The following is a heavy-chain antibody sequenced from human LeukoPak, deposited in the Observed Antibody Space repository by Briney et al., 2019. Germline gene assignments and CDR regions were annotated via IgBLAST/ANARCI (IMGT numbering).Heavy chain of an antibody. CDR1: GFTFSSYS. CDR3: VKPYYYSSGSFN. Sequence: PGGSLRLSCAASGFTFSSYSMNWVRQAPGKGLEWVSYISSSSSTMYYADSVKGRFSISRDNAKNSLYLQMNSLGAEDTAIYYCVKPYYYSSGSFNWGQGTLVTVSS. CDR2: ISSSSSTM. D-gene: IGHD3-10*01. J-gene: IGHJ4*02. V-gene: IGHV3-48*01.